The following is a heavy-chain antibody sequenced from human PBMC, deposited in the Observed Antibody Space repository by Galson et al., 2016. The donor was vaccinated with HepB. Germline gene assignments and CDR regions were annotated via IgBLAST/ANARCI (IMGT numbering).Heavy chain of an antibody. CDR2: ISHRGDDT. Sequence: SLRLSCAASGFNFTNFAMSWVRQAPGKGLEWVSVISHRGDDTYYADSVKGRFTISRDNSKNTVSLQMNSLRAEDTALHFCAKVRGTFCSSTSCYHFDYWGQGTLVAVSS. CDR1: GFNFTNFA. CDR3: AKVRGTFCSSTSCYHFDY. D-gene: IGHD2-2*01. J-gene: IGHJ4*02. V-gene: IGHV3-23*01.